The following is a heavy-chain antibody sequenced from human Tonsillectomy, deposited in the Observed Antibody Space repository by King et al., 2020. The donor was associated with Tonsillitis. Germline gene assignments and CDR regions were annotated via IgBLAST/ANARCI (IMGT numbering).Heavy chain of an antibody. CDR3: VVEYSSSKVDY. V-gene: IGHV3-11*06. J-gene: IGHJ4*02. CDR2: ISSSSSYT. D-gene: IGHD6-6*01. Sequence: VQLVESGGGLVKPGGSLRLSCAASGFTFSDYYMSWIRQAPGKGLEWVSYISSSSSYTNYADSVKGRFTISRENAKNLLFLQMNSLRAEDTAVYYCVVEYSSSKVDYWGQGTLVTVSS. CDR1: GFTFSDYY.